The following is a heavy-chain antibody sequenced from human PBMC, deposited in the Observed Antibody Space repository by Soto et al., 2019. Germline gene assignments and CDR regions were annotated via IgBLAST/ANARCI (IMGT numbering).Heavy chain of an antibody. CDR2: ISWNSGSI. D-gene: IGHD1-26*01. Sequence: EVQLVESGGALVQPGRSLRLSCAASGFTFDDYAMHWVRQAPGKGLEWVSGISWNSGSIGCADSVKGRFTISRDNAKNSLYLQMNSLRAEDTALYYSAKTPTLQSGSYIAPPDYWGQGTMVTVSS. CDR3: AKTPTLQSGSYIAPPDY. J-gene: IGHJ4*01. V-gene: IGHV3-9*01. CDR1: GFTFDDYA.